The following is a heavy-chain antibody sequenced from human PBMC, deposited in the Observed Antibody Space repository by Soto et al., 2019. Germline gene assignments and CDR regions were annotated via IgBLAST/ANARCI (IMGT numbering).Heavy chain of an antibody. J-gene: IGHJ4*02. CDR3: AREEVRRGATNLRLMDY. CDR1: GFTFSSYW. D-gene: IGHD1-26*01. V-gene: IGHV3-74*01. Sequence: GGSLRLSCAASGFTFSSYWMHWVRQAPGKGLVWVSRINSDGSSTSYADSVKGRFTISRDNAKNTLYLQMNSLRAEDTAVYYCAREEVRRGATNLRLMDYWGQGTLVTVSS. CDR2: INSDGSST.